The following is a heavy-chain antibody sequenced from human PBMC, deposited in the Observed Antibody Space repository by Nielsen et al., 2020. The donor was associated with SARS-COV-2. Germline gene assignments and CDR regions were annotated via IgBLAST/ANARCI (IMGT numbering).Heavy chain of an antibody. V-gene: IGHV3-23*01. D-gene: IGHD5-18*01. Sequence: GESLKISCAASGFIFSSSAMTWVRQAPGKALEWVSSISSSGGSPSGGSTLYADSVKGRFTISRDSYKNTVYLQMNSLRAEDTAVYYCAKVTGYTFDPWGQGTLVTVSS. J-gene: IGHJ5*02. CDR3: AKVTGYTFDP. CDR1: GFIFSSSA. CDR2: ISSSGGSPSGGST.